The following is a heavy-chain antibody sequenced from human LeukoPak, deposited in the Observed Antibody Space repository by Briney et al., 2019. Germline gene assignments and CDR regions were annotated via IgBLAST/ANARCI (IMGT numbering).Heavy chain of an antibody. CDR3: ARDHRGYDFWSGSVRDAFDI. J-gene: IGHJ3*02. V-gene: IGHV3-7*01. CDR1: GFTFSSYW. D-gene: IGHD3-3*01. Sequence: GGSLRLSCAASGFTFSSYWMSWVRQAPGKGLEWVANIKQDGSEKYYVDSVKGRFTISRDNAKNSLYPQMNSLRAEDTAVYYCARDHRGYDFWSGSVRDAFDIWGQGTMVTVSS. CDR2: IKQDGSEK.